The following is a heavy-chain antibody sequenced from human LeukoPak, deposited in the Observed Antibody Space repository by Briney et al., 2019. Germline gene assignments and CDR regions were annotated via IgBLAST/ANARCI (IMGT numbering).Heavy chain of an antibody. Sequence: SETLSLTCTVSGGSISSSSYYWGWIRQPPGKGLEWIGSIYYSGSTYYNPSLKSRVTISVDTSKNQFSLKLSSVTAADTAVYYCARRYYGSGSYYNSYNWFDPWGQGTLVTVSS. V-gene: IGHV4-39*01. CDR3: ARRYYGSGSYYNSYNWFDP. J-gene: IGHJ5*02. CDR1: GGSISSSSYY. CDR2: IYYSGST. D-gene: IGHD3-10*01.